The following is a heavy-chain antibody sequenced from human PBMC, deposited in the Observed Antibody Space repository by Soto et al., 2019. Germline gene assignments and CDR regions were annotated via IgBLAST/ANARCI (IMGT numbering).Heavy chain of an antibody. D-gene: IGHD2-2*01. CDR1: GFFLRDFG. V-gene: IGHV3-33*01. J-gene: IGHJ3*02. CDR2: IWYDGSNT. CDR3: VRAFIDIVLVPAATNAFDI. Sequence: GGSLRLSCVASGFFLRDFGMHWVRQAPGKGLEWVSVIWYDGSNTYQGESVKGRFTMSRDNAKNTLYLQMNSLRAEDTVVYYFVRAFIDIVLVPAATNAFDIWGQGTMVTVS.